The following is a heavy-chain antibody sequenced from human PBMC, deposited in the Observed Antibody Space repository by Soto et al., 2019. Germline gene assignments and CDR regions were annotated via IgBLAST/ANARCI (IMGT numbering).Heavy chain of an antibody. D-gene: IGHD6-19*01. V-gene: IGHV3-21*01. Sequence: PGGSLRLSCAASGFTFSSYSMNWVRQAPGKGLEWVSSISSSSSYIYYADSVKGRFTISRDNAKNSLYLQMNSLRAEDTAVYYCAMSITVAGRHAFDIWGLGTMVTVSS. CDR1: GFTFSSYS. J-gene: IGHJ3*02. CDR3: AMSITVAGRHAFDI. CDR2: ISSSSSYI.